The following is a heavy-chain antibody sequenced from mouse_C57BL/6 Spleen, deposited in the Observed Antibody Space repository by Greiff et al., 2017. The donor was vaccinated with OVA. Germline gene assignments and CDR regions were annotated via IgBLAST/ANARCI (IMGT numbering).Heavy chain of an antibody. CDR1: GYTFTDYN. CDR3: ARSRQLRLLYYYAMDY. Sequence: VQLQQSGPELVKPGASVKIPCKASGYTFTDYNMDWVKQSHGKSLEWIGDINPNNGGTIYNQKFKGKAILTVDKSSSTAYMELRSLTSEDTAVYYCARSRQLRLLYYYAMDYWGQGTSVTVSS. CDR2: INPNNGGT. D-gene: IGHD3-2*02. J-gene: IGHJ4*01. V-gene: IGHV1-18*01.